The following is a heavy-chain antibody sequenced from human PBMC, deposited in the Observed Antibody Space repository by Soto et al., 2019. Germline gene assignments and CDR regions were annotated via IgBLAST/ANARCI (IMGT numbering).Heavy chain of an antibody. CDR1: GYTFTSYG. CDR2: ISAYNGNT. Sequence: QVQLVQSGAAVKKPGASVKVSCKASGYTFTSYGISWVRQAPGQGLEWMGWISAYNGNTNYAQKLQGIATMTTDTSTSTAYMELRSLRSDDTSGYYCSRVEWGWAGGDYWGQGTLVTVSS. J-gene: IGHJ4*02. D-gene: IGHD1-26*01. CDR3: SRVEWGWAGGDY. V-gene: IGHV1-18*04.